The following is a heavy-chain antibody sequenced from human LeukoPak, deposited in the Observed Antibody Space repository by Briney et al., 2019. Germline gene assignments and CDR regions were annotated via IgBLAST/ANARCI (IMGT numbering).Heavy chain of an antibody. Sequence: GGSLRLSCAASGFTFSSYWMSWVRQAPGKGLEWVAYINQDGSEKNYADSVKGRFTVSRDNAKNSLFLEMNSLRVEDTAVYYCAKPARTDYADYWGQGTLVTVSS. CDR2: INQDGSEK. CDR1: GFTFSSYW. J-gene: IGHJ4*02. CDR3: AKPARTDYADY. V-gene: IGHV3-7*03. D-gene: IGHD1-14*01.